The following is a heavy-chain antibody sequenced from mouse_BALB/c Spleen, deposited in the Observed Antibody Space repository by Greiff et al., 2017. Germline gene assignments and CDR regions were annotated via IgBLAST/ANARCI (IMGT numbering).Heavy chain of an antibody. Sequence: VQLQESGAELAKPGASVKMSCKASGYTFTSYWMHWVKQRPGQGLEWIGYINPSTGYTEYNQKFKDKATLTADKSSSTAYMQLSSLTSEDSAVYYCARSGYSYYYAMDYWGQGTSVTVSS. J-gene: IGHJ4*01. CDR1: GYTFTSYW. CDR3: ARSGYSYYYAMDY. V-gene: IGHV1-7*01. D-gene: IGHD3-2*02. CDR2: INPSTGYT.